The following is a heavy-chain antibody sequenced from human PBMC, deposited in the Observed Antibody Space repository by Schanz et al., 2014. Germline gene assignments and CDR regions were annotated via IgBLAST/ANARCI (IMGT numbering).Heavy chain of an antibody. V-gene: IGHV3-33*01. CDR3: ARDEGRDGYNLAFDV. D-gene: IGHD5-12*01. CDR2: IWFDGNNK. J-gene: IGHJ3*01. Sequence: QVVLMESGGGVVQPGRSLRLSCATSGFTFSSYGMHWVRQAPGKGLEWVAVIWFDGNNKYYADSVKGRFIISRDSSKNTLFLQMNSLRPEDTALYFCARDEGRDGYNLAFDVWGQGTLVTVSS. CDR1: GFTFSSYG.